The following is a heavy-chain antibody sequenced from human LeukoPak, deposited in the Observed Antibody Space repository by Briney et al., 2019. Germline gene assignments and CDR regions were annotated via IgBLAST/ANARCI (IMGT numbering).Heavy chain of an antibody. D-gene: IGHD3-10*01. CDR3: ARDLTDHYYGRDYYYYMDV. Sequence: GASVKVSCKASGGTFSSYAISWVRQAPGQGLEWMGGIIPIFGTTNYAQKFQDRVTITADKSTSTAYMELSSLRSEDTAVYYCARDLTDHYYGRDYYYYMDVWGKGTTVTISS. CDR1: GGTFSSYA. CDR2: IIPIFGTT. V-gene: IGHV1-69*06. J-gene: IGHJ6*03.